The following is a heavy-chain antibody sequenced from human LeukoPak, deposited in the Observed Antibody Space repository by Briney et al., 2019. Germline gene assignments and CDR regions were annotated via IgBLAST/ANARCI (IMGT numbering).Heavy chain of an antibody. J-gene: IGHJ5*02. CDR3: ARFNLGWLDP. CDR1: GFAFKSDA. D-gene: IGHD1-20*01. V-gene: IGHV3-48*01. Sequence: GGSLRLSCAASGFAFKSDAMSWVRQAPGKGLEWISYISSGVTTEYYADSVKGRFTISRDDARDSLYLQMESLRAEDTAVYYCARFNLGWLDPWGQGALVTVSS. CDR2: ISSGVTTE.